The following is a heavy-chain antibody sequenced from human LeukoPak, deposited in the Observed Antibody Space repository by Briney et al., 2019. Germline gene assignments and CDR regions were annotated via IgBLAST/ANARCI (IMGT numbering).Heavy chain of an antibody. CDR2: ISYDGSDK. D-gene: IGHD2-2*01. CDR1: GFTFSSYA. CDR3: TRGLSTSHRTFDY. J-gene: IGHJ4*02. V-gene: IGHV3-30-3*01. Sequence: GGSLRLSCAASGFTFSSYAMRWVRQAPGKGLEWVAVISYDGSDKYYADSVKGRFTISRDNSKNTLYLQMNSLRAEDTAVYYCTRGLSTSHRTFDYWGQGTLVTVSS.